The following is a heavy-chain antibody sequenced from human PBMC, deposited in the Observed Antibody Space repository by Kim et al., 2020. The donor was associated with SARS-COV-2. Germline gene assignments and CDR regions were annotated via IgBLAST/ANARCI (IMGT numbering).Heavy chain of an antibody. CDR2: ISSGGSST. Sequence: GGSLRLSCAASGFTFSNYVMTWVRQAPGKGQEWVSSISSGGSSTYFADSVKGRFTISRDNSRNTLYLQLNSLRAEDTAVYFCAKQTTAVAGRADFWGPGTLVTVSS. CDR3: AKQTTAVAGRADF. CDR1: GFTFSNYV. J-gene: IGHJ4*02. V-gene: IGHV3-23*01. D-gene: IGHD3-10*01.